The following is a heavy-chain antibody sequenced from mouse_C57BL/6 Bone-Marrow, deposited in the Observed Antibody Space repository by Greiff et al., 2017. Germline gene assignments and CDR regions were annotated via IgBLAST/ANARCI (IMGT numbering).Heavy chain of an antibody. CDR2: IDPETGGT. D-gene: IGHD1-1*01. Sequence: VQLQQSGAELVRPGASVTLSCKASGYTFTDYEMHWVKQTPVHGLEWIGAIDPETGGTAYNQKFKGKAILTADKSSSTAYMELRSLTSEDSAVYYCTQYYGRSYWYFDVWGTGTTVTVSS. J-gene: IGHJ1*03. CDR3: TQYYGRSYWYFDV. CDR1: GYTFTDYE. V-gene: IGHV1-15*01.